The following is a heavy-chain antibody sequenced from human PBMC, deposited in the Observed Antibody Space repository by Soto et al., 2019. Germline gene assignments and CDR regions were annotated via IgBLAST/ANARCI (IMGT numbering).Heavy chain of an antibody. CDR3: AKATHYYDSSGYPFDY. D-gene: IGHD3-22*01. J-gene: IGHJ4*02. CDR1: GFTFSSYG. Sequence: GGSLRLSCAASGFTFSSYGMHWVRQAPGKGLEWVAVISYDGSNKYYADSVKGRFTISRDNSKNTLYLQMNSLRAEDTAVYYCAKATHYYDSSGYPFDYWGQGTLVTVSS. V-gene: IGHV3-30*18. CDR2: ISYDGSNK.